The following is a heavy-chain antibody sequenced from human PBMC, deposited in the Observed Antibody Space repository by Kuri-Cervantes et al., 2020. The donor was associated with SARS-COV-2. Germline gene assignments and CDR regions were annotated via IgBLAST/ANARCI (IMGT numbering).Heavy chain of an antibody. J-gene: IGHJ6*02. Sequence: GESLKISCAASGFTFSNAWMSWVRQAPGKGLEWVSAISGSGGSTYYADSVKGRFTISRDNSKNTLYLQMNSLRAEDTAVYYVSAAPYYYYGMDVWGQGTTVTVSS. CDR2: ISGSGGST. CDR1: GFTFSNAW. V-gene: IGHV3-23*01. CDR3: SAAPYYYYGMDV. D-gene: IGHD2-2*01.